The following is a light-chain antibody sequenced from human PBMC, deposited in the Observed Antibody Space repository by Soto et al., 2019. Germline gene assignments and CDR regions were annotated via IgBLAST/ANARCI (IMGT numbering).Light chain of an antibody. V-gene: IGKV1-17*01. CDR1: QGISNL. CDR3: LQHNTYPST. J-gene: IGKJ2*01. Sequence: DIQMTQSPSSLSASVGDRVTITCRASQGISNLLGWFQHKPGKAPKRLIYAASSLQGGVPSRFSGSESGTKFPPTTPGLQPEDFADYYCLQHNTYPSTFGQGTKLEIK. CDR2: AAS.